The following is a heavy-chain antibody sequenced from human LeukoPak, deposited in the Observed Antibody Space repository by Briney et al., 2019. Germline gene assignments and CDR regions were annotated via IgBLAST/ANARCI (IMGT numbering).Heavy chain of an antibody. Sequence: SETLSLTCTVSGGSISSYYWSWIRHPPGKGLEWIGYIYYSGSTNYNPSLKSRVTISVDTSKNQFSLKLSSVTAADTAVYYCAKRYCSSTTCYDDRGAFDYWGQGTLVTVSS. CDR1: GGSISSYY. V-gene: IGHV4-59*08. CDR3: AKRYCSSTTCYDDRGAFDY. CDR2: IYYSGST. J-gene: IGHJ4*02. D-gene: IGHD2-2*01.